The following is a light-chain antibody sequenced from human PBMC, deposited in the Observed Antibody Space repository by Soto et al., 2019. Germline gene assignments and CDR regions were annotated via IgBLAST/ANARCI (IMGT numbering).Light chain of an antibody. Sequence: DIRMTQSPSSLSVSVGDGVTITCRASETINNYLNWHQQKPGRAPKLLIHAASTLQSGVPSRFSGSGSGTDFTLTISSLQPEDFATYSCQQSYTTPWTFGLGTKVDIK. CDR2: AAS. J-gene: IGKJ1*01. CDR1: ETINNY. V-gene: IGKV1-39*01. CDR3: QQSYTTPWT.